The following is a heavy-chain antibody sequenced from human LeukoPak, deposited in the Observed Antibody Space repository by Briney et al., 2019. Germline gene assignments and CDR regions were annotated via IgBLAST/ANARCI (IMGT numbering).Heavy chain of an antibody. J-gene: IGHJ4*02. CDR3: ARGGSGSYYLLFTY. D-gene: IGHD3-10*01. V-gene: IGHV1-18*01. Sequence: ASVKVSCKASGYTFTSYGISWVRQAPGQGLEWMGWISAYNGNTNYAQMFQGRVTMTRDTSISTAYMELSRLRSDDTAVYYCARGGSGSYYLLFTYWGQGTLVTVSS. CDR2: ISAYNGNT. CDR1: GYTFTSYG.